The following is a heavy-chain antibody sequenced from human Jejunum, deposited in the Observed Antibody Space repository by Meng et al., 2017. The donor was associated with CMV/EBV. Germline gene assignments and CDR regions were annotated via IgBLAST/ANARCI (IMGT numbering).Heavy chain of an antibody. CDR3: ARDIRHGGSDI. Sequence: SCVASAFRLVAYMSWIRQAPGKGLEWVASISGSGTTIYYADSVKRRFTVSRDNAKSSLYLQMNSLRAEDTAVYYCARDIRHGGSDIWGQGAMVTVSS. D-gene: IGHD3-10*01. CDR2: ISGSGTTI. J-gene: IGHJ3*02. CDR1: AFRLVAY. V-gene: IGHV3-11*01.